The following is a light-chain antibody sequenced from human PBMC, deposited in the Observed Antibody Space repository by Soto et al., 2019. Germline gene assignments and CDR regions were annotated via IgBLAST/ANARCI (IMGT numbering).Light chain of an antibody. J-gene: IGKJ3*01. Sequence: EVVLTQSPATLSVSPGERATLSCRASQSVSSDLAWYQQKPGQAPRLLIYGASTRATGIPARFSGSGSGTEFTLTISSLQSEDFAVYYCQQYNVWPPLFTFGPGTKVHIK. CDR3: QQYNVWPPLFT. V-gene: IGKV3-15*01. CDR1: QSVSSD. CDR2: GAS.